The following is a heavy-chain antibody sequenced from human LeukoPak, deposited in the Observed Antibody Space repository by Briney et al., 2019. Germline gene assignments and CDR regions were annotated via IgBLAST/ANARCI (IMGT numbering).Heavy chain of an antibody. V-gene: IGHV4-59*08. Sequence: SETLSLTCTVSDGSISSYYWSWIRQPPGKGLEWIGYIYYSGSTNYNPSLTSRVTISVDTSKNQFSLKLSSVTAADTAVYYCASLDYYYYVMDVWGQGTTVTVSS. J-gene: IGHJ6*02. CDR2: IYYSGST. CDR3: ASLDYYYYVMDV. CDR1: DGSISSYY.